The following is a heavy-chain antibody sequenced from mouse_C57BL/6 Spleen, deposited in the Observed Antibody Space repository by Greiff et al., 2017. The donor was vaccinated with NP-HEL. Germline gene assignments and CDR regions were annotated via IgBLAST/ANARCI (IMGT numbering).Heavy chain of an antibody. J-gene: IGHJ1*03. V-gene: IGHV1-20*01. CDR2: INPYNGDT. CDR3: ALGDYDGDWYFDV. D-gene: IGHD2-4*01. Sequence: EVKVEESGPELVKPGDSVKISCKASGYSFTGYFMNWVMQSHGKSLVWIGRINPYNGDTFYNQKFKGNATLTVDKSSSTAHMELRSLTSEDSAVYYCALGDYDGDWYFDVWGTGTTVTVSS. CDR1: GYSFTGYF.